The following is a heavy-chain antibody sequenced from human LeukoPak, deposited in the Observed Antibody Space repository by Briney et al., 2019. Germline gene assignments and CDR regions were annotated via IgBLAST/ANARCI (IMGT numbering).Heavy chain of an antibody. CDR1: GYTFTSYY. D-gene: IGHD3-22*01. CDR3: ARDLDSSGYYPSFDY. V-gene: IGHV1-46*03. J-gene: IGHJ4*02. Sequence: ASVKVSCKASGYTFTSYYMHWVRQAPGQGLEWMGIINPSGGSTSYAQKFQGRVTMTRDTSTSTVYMELSSLRSEDTAAYYCARDLDSSGYYPSFDYWGQGTLVTVSS. CDR2: INPSGGST.